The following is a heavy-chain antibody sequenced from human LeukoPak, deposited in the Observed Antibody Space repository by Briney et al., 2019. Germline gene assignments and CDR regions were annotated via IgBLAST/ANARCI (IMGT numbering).Heavy chain of an antibody. J-gene: IGHJ4*02. V-gene: IGHV3-30*04. D-gene: IGHD5/OR15-5a*01. CDR2: ISYDGSNK. Sequence: PGRSLRLSCAASGFTFSSYAMHWVRQAPGKRLEWVAVISYDGSNKYYADSVKGRFTISRDNSKNTLYLQMNSLRAEDTAVYYCARDSFYDGTSYYFDYWGQGTLVTVSS. CDR1: GFTFSSYA. CDR3: ARDSFYDGTSYYFDY.